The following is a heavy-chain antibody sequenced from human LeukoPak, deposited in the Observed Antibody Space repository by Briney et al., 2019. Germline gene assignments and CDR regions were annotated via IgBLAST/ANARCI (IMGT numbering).Heavy chain of an antibody. CDR3: AREGEDSEDTNWFDP. CDR2: INPNSGGT. J-gene: IGHJ5*02. Sequence: GASVKVSCKASGYTFTGYYMHWVRQAPGQGLEWMGWINPNSGGTNYAQKFQGRVTMTRDTSTSTAYMELSSLRPDDTAVYYCAREGEDSEDTNWFDPWGQGTLVTVSS. V-gene: IGHV1-2*02. CDR1: GYTFTGYY. D-gene: IGHD2-15*01.